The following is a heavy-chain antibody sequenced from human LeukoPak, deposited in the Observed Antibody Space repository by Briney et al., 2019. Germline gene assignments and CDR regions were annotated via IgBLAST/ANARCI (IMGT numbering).Heavy chain of an antibody. V-gene: IGHV1-8*01. D-gene: IGHD2-15*01. CDR1: GYTFSSYD. J-gene: IGHJ5*02. CDR3: ARTHLGYCSGGSCYSTGWFDP. CDR2: MNPNSGNT. Sequence: AASEKVSCKAFGYTFSSYDINCGRQATGQGVEWMGWMNPNSGNTSHAQKFQGKVNMTKNTSISTAYMELSSLRSEDTAVYYCARTHLGYCSGGSCYSTGWFDPWGQGTLVTVSS.